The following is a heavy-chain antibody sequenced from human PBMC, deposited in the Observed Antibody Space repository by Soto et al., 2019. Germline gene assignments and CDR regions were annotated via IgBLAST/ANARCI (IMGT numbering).Heavy chain of an antibody. V-gene: IGHV4-34*01. CDR2: INHSGST. CDR3: ATSDVLRFLEWFQKAPHLAY. CDR1: GGSFSGYY. J-gene: IGHJ4*02. Sequence: SETLSLTCTVYGGSFSGYYWTWICQPPGKGLGWIGEINHSGSTNYNPSLKSRVTISVDTSKNQFSLNLSSVTAADTAVYYCATSDVLRFLEWFQKAPHLAYWGQGTLVTVSS. D-gene: IGHD3-3*01.